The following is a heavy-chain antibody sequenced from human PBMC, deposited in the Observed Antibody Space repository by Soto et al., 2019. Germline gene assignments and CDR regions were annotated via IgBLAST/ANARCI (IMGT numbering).Heavy chain of an antibody. CDR3: VTRSRGQQSSPPRLDS. CDR1: GLTFSGYG. V-gene: IGHV3-23*01. Sequence: EVQLLESGGGLVQPGGSLRLSCAASGLTFSGYGMSWVRQAPGTGLEWVSTISGSGSTTYYADSVKGRFTISRDDSKNILFLQMNSLRDEDPAVYYCVTRSRGQQSSPPRLDSWGQGTLVTVSS. J-gene: IGHJ4*02. CDR2: ISGSGSTT. D-gene: IGHD4-4*01.